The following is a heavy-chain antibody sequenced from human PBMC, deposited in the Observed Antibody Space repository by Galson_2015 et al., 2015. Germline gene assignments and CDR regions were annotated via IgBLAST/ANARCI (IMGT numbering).Heavy chain of an antibody. V-gene: IGHV4-30-2*01. J-gene: IGHJ3*01. CDR3: ARSHDSSGFYAFDV. Sequence: SQTLSLTCAGSVPSISSLGYSWTWIRQPPGKGLECIVYIYYSGSTYYSPSFKSRVTISVDRSKNQFSLKLSSVTAADTAVYYCARSHDSSGFYAFDVWGQGTMVTVSS. CDR2: IYYSGST. CDR1: VPSISSLGYS. D-gene: IGHD3-22*01.